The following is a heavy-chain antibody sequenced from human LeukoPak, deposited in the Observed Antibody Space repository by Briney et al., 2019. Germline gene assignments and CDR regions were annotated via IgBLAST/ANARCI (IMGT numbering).Heavy chain of an antibody. D-gene: IGHD2-2*01. CDR2: ISSSSSYI. V-gene: IGHV3-21*01. Sequence: GGSLRLSCAASGFTFSSYSMNWVRQAPGKGLEWVSSISSSSSYIYYADSVKGRFTISRDNAKNSLYLQMNSLRAEDTAVYYCARVGSSKSQDIVVVPAAIGRNKARYYYYMDVWGKGTTVTVSS. CDR3: ARVGSSKSQDIVVVPAAIGRNKARYYYYMDV. CDR1: GFTFSSYS. J-gene: IGHJ6*03.